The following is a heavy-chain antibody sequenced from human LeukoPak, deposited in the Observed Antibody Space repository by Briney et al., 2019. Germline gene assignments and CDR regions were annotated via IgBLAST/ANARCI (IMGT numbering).Heavy chain of an antibody. V-gene: IGHV1-69*05. CDR3: ARGQWELVLDAFDI. J-gene: IGHJ3*02. CDR2: IIPIFGTA. Sequence: SVKVSCKASGGTFSSYAISWVRQAPGQGLEWMGGIIPIFGTANYAQKFQGRVTITTDESTSTAYMELSSLRSEDTAVYYCARGQWELVLDAFDIWGQGTMVTVSS. CDR1: GGTFSSYA. D-gene: IGHD1-26*01.